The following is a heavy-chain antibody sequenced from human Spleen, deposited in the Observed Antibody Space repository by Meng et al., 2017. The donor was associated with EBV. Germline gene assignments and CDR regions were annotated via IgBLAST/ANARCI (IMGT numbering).Heavy chain of an antibody. Sequence: QVPLLDVGAEVKKPGASVKVSCKASGYTFLQYGINWVRQAPGQGLEWMGWISTYNGNTDYAQKFQGRVTMTRDTSTSTAYMELRSLRSDDTAVYYCARTYTRTSHFDYWGQGTLVTVSS. CDR1: GYTFLQYG. CDR3: ARTYTRTSHFDY. D-gene: IGHD6-6*01. CDR2: ISTYNGNT. J-gene: IGHJ4*02. V-gene: IGHV1-18*01.